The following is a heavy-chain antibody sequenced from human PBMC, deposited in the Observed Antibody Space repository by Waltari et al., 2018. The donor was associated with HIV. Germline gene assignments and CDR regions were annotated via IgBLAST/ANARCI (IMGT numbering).Heavy chain of an antibody. CDR3: ARDLRSRITIFGVAEYYFDY. J-gene: IGHJ4*02. V-gene: IGHV1-18*01. CDR2: ISAYNGNT. CDR1: GYTFTSYG. D-gene: IGHD3-3*01. Sequence: QVQLVQSGAEVKKPGASVKVSCKASGYTFTSYGISWVRQAPGQGLGGMGRISAYNGNTKYAQKLQGRVTMTTDTSTSTAYMELRSLRSDDTAVYYCARDLRSRITIFGVAEYYFDYWGQGTLVTVSS.